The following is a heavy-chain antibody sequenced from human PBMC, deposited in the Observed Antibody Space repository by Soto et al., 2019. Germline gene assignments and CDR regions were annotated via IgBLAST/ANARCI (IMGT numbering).Heavy chain of an antibody. J-gene: IGHJ5*02. Sequence: ASVKVSCKASGYTFTSYDSNWVRQATGQGLEWMGWMNPNSGNTGYAQNFQGRVTMTRNTSISTAYMELSSLRSEDTAVYYCARVKSYDILTGYSTWFDPWGQGTLVTVSS. V-gene: IGHV1-8*01. CDR3: ARVKSYDILTGYSTWFDP. D-gene: IGHD3-9*01. CDR1: GYTFTSYD. CDR2: MNPNSGNT.